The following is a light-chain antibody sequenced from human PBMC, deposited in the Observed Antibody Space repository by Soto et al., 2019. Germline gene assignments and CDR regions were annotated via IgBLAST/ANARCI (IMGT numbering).Light chain of an antibody. V-gene: IGKV1-5*01. Sequence: DIQMTQSPSTLSASVGDRVTITCRANQSISSWLAWYQQKPGRAPELLIYEASSLQSGVPSRFSGSGSGTEFTLTISSLQPDDFATYYCQQYNSSPLTFGGGTKVEIK. CDR1: QSISSW. J-gene: IGKJ4*01. CDR2: EAS. CDR3: QQYNSSPLT.